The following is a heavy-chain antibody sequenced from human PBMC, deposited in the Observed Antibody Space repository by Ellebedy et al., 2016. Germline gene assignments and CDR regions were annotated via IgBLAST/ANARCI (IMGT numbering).Heavy chain of an antibody. Sequence: GESLKISXAASGFTFSSYSMNWVRQAPGKGLEWVSSISSSSGYIYYADSVKGRFTISRDNAKNTLYLQMNSLRAEDTAVYYCAKGHVWGSYRQPLYYYGMDVWGQGTTVTVSS. CDR2: ISSSSGYI. D-gene: IGHD3-16*02. CDR1: GFTFSSYS. V-gene: IGHV3-21*01. CDR3: AKGHVWGSYRQPLYYYGMDV. J-gene: IGHJ6*02.